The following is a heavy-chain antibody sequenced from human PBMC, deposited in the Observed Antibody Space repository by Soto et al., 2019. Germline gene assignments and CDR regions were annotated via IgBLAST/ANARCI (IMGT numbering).Heavy chain of an antibody. J-gene: IGHJ4*02. CDR1: GYTFTRSG. CDR3: ARGGGPLINSVTNPFDY. Sequence: ASVKVSCKASGYTFTRSGISWVRQAPGQGLEWMGWISTYNGDTNYAQKFQGRVTMTTDTSTSTVHMEVRSLRSDDTAVYYCARGGGPLINSVTNPFDYWGKGTLVTVSS. CDR2: ISTYNGDT. D-gene: IGHD4-17*01. V-gene: IGHV1-18*01.